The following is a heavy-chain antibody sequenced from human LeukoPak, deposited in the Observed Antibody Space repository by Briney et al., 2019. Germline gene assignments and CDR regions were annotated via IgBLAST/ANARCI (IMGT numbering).Heavy chain of an antibody. CDR3: ARDLGRSWYSDFDY. CDR2: ISSSSYI. Sequence: GGSLRLSCAASGFTFSSYSMNWVRQAPGKGLEWVSSISSSSYIYYADSVKGRFTISRDNAKNSLYLQMNSLRAEDTAVYYCARDLGRSWYSDFDYWGQGTLVTVSS. J-gene: IGHJ4*02. CDR1: GFTFSSYS. D-gene: IGHD6-13*01. V-gene: IGHV3-21*01.